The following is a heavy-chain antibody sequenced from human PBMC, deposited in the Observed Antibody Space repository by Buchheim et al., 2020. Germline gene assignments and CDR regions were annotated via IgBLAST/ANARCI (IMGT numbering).Heavy chain of an antibody. CDR2: IFSDGTST. CDR1: GSTFSRYW. CDR3: AYWRRDSGYVSAY. Sequence: EVQLVESRGGLVQPGGSLRLTCAPSGSTFSRYWMNWVRKAPGKGLVWVSRIFSDGTSTSYADSVKGRFTISSDNAKNTELLQMSNLRAGDTAVYYCAYWRRDSGYVSAYGGQGTL. D-gene: IGHD3-22*01. V-gene: IGHV3-74*01. J-gene: IGHJ4*02.